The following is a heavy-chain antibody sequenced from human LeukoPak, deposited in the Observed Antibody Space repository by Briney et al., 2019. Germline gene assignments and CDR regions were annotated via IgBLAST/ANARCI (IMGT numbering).Heavy chain of an antibody. D-gene: IGHD6-13*01. CDR1: GFTFSDYY. Sequence: GGSLRLSCAASGFTFSDYYMSWIRQAPGKGLEWVSYISSSGSTIHYADSVKGRFTISRDNAKNSLYLQMNSLRAEDTAVYYCARDRSSSWRFDYWGQGTLVTVSS. CDR3: ARDRSSSWRFDY. V-gene: IGHV3-11*04. J-gene: IGHJ4*02. CDR2: ISSSGSTI.